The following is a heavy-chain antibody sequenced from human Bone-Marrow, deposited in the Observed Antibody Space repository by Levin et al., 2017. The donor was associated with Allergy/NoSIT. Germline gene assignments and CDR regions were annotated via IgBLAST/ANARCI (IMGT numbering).Heavy chain of an antibody. CDR2: YAPEDGDR. J-gene: IGHJ4*02. Sequence: ASVKVSCKVSGDSLTEVSMHWVRQAPAKGLEWMGAYAPEDGDRVYAQKFQGRFTMTEDTSTDTAYMELSSLGPDDTAIYYCATDLHYWGQGTQVTVSS. V-gene: IGHV1-24*01. CDR3: ATDLHY. CDR1: GDSLTEVS.